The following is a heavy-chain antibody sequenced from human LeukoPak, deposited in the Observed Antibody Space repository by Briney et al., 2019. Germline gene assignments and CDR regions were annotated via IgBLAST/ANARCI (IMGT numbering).Heavy chain of an antibody. V-gene: IGHV3-23*01. D-gene: IGHD3-9*01. CDR2: SSGSGGST. J-gene: IGHJ5*02. CDR1: GFTFSSYA. CDR3: AKVNLNYDILTGYYWNWFDP. Sequence: GASLRLSCAASGFTFSSYAMSWVRQAPGKGLEWVSASSGSGGSTYYADSVKGRFTISRDNSKNTLYLQMNSLRAEDTAVYYCAKVNLNYDILTGYYWNWFDPWGQGTLVTVSS.